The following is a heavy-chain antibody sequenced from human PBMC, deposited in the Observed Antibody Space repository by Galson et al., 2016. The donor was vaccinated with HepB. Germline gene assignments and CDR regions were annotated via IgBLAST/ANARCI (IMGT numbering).Heavy chain of an antibody. Sequence: LRLSCAASGFTFSSYDMHWVRQPPGKGLEWIGEVFHSGTTNYNPSLKSRVTISVDTSKNQFSLKLSSVTAADTAVYYCAREDWNYSYYGLDVWGQGTTVTVS. CDR2: VFHSGTT. D-gene: IGHD3/OR15-3a*01. CDR3: AREDWNYSYYGLDV. V-gene: IGHV4-34*09. CDR1: GFTFSSYD. J-gene: IGHJ6*02.